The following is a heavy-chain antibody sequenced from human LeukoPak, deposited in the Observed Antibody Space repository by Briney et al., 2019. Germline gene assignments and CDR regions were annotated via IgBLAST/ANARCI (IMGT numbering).Heavy chain of an antibody. D-gene: IGHD7-27*01. CDR3: ARGTGELDY. CDR2: MNPNSGNT. Sequence: ASVKVSCKASGYTFSDYYMHWVRQATGQGLEWMGWMNPNSGNTGYAQKFQGRVTMTRNTSISTAYMELSSLRSEDTAVYYCARGTGELDYWGQGTLVTVSS. V-gene: IGHV1-8*02. J-gene: IGHJ4*02. CDR1: GYTFSDYY.